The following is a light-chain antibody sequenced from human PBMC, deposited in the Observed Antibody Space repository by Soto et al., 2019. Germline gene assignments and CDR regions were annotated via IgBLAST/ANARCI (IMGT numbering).Light chain of an antibody. J-gene: IGLJ1*01. V-gene: IGLV2-14*01. CDR1: SSDVGGYNY. CDR3: SSYTSSSTLCV. CDR2: DVS. Sequence: QSVLPQPASLSGSPGQSITISCTGTSSDVGGYNYVSWYQQHPGKAPKLMIYDVSNRPSGVSNRFSGSKSGNTASLTISGLQAEDEADYYCSSYTSSSTLCVFGTGTKVTVL.